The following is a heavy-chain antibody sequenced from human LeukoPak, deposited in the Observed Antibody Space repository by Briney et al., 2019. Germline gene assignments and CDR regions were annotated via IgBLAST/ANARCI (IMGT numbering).Heavy chain of an antibody. CDR1: GFTFRSYW. CDR3: ARDGILGSHDC. Sequence: GGSLRLSCAASGFTFRSYWMHWVRQTPGKGLVWVSHINNDGSDTSYADSVKGRFTITRDNAKNTLFLLMNSLRAEDTAVYYCARDGILGSHDCWGQGTLVTVSS. CDR2: INNDGSDT. D-gene: IGHD3-3*02. V-gene: IGHV3-74*01. J-gene: IGHJ4*02.